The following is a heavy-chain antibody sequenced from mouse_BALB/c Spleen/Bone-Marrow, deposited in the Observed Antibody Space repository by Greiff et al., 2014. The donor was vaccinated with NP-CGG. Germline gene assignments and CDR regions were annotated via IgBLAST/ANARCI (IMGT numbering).Heavy chain of an antibody. CDR2: IYPGSGST. J-gene: IGHJ3*01. CDR1: GYTFTSYW. D-gene: IGHD2-2*01. CDR3: TRSGYDVAY. Sequence: LQQSGSELVRPGASVKLSCKASGYTFTSYWMHWVKQRPGQGLEWIGDIYPGSGSTNYDEKFKSKATLTVDTSSSTAYMQPSSLTSEDSAVYYCTRSGYDVAYWGQGTLVTVSA. V-gene: IGHV1S22*01.